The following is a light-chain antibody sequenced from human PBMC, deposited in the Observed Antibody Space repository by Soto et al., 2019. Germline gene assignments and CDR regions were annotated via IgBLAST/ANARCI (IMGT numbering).Light chain of an antibody. CDR1: EILNKW. Sequence: IQMTQSPSTLSASVGDRVTIVCRASEILNKWLAWYQQKPGQAPKILISKASNLEKGVPSRFSGSGSGTDFALKISRVEAEDVGVYYCMQGTHWPITFGQGTRLEI. J-gene: IGKJ5*01. CDR2: KAS. V-gene: IGKV1-5*03. CDR3: MQGTHWPIT.